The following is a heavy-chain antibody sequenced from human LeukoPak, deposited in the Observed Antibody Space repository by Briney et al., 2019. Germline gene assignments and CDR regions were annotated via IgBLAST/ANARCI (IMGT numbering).Heavy chain of an antibody. Sequence: GPLRLSCAASGFTFSSYAMSWVRQYPGKGLEWIGEINHSGSTNYNPSLKSRVTISVDTSKNQFSLKLSSVTAADTAVYYCARGGGVRTGSGWRPGNWFDPWGQGTLVIVSS. V-gene: IGHV4-34*01. CDR1: GFTFSSYA. CDR2: INHSGST. D-gene: IGHD6-19*01. J-gene: IGHJ5*02. CDR3: ARGGGVRTGSGWRPGNWFDP.